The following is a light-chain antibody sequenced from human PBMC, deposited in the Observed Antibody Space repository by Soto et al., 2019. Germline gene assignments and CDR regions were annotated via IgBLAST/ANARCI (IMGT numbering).Light chain of an antibody. CDR1: SSNIGRNT. V-gene: IGLV1-44*01. Sequence: QAVLTQPPSASGTPGQRVTISCSGSSSNIGRNTVNWYQQFPGTAPKLLIYRNNQRPSGVPDRFSGSKSGTSASLAISGLQSEDEADYYCAAWDDSLNVVVFGGGTKVTVL. J-gene: IGLJ2*01. CDR2: RNN. CDR3: AAWDDSLNVVV.